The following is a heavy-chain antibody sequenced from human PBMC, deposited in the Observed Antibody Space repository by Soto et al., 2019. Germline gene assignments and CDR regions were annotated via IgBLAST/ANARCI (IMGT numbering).Heavy chain of an antibody. Sequence: SETLSLTCTVSGGSISSGGYYWIWIRQHPGKGLEWIGYIYYSGSTYYNPSLKSRVTISVDTSKNQFSLKLSSVTAADTAVYYCATSRFGMDAFDIWGQGTMVTVSS. V-gene: IGHV4-31*03. J-gene: IGHJ3*02. CDR3: ATSRFGMDAFDI. D-gene: IGHD3-10*01. CDR2: IYYSGST. CDR1: GGSISSGGYY.